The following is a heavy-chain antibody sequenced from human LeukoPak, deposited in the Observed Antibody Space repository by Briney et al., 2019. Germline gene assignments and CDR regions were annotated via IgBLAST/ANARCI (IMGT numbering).Heavy chain of an antibody. Sequence: GGSLRLSCAASGFTFTNHAMQWVRQAPGKGLEYVSAISGNGGSTYYANSVKGRFTISRDNSKNTVYLQMGSLRPEDMAVYYCARAGVVRYVAWLINYYMNVWGKGPTDNVSS. CDR2: ISGNGGST. CDR3: ARAGVVRYVAWLINYYMNV. V-gene: IGHV3-64*01. D-gene: IGHD3-9*01. CDR1: GFTFTNHA. J-gene: IGHJ6*03.